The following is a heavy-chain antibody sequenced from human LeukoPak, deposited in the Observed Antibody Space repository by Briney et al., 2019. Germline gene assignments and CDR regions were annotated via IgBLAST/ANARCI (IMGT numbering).Heavy chain of an antibody. J-gene: IGHJ4*02. D-gene: IGHD3-9*01. Sequence: GGSPRLSCAASGFTFSNYWMNWVRQAPGKGLEWVSAINENGSEKNYVDSVKGRFTTSRDNARNSLSLQMNSLRAEDTAVYYCATYKKQPHPRFFDLGGQGGLVTV. CDR3: ATYKKQPHPRFFDL. CDR1: GFTFSNYW. CDR2: INENGSEK. V-gene: IGHV3-7*05.